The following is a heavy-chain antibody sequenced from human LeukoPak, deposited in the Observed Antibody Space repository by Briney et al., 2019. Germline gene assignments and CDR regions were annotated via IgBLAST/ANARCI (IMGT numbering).Heavy chain of an antibody. D-gene: IGHD6-19*01. CDR3: ARHKEGDSSGWYNWFDP. CDR1: GYSFTSYW. V-gene: IGHV5-51*01. J-gene: IGHJ5*02. CDR2: IYPGDSDT. Sequence: GESLKISCKGSGYSFTSYWIGWVRPMPGKGLEWMGIIYPGDSDTRYSPSFQGQVPISADKSISTAYLQWSSLKASDTAMYYCARHKEGDSSGWYNWFDPWGQGTLVTVS.